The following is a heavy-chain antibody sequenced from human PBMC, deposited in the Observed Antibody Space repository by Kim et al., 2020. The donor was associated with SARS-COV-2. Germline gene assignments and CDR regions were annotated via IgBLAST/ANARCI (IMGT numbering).Heavy chain of an antibody. Sequence: ASVKVSCKASGYTFTGHFIHWVRQAPGQGLEWMGRINPNNGDAESTQRFQGRITMTTDTSINTVYMDLSSLTSDDTVVYYCAREKAGGFDFWGQGTLVTVSS. J-gene: IGHJ4*02. CDR2: INPNNGDA. V-gene: IGHV1-2*05. D-gene: IGHD3-16*01. CDR3: AREKAGGFDF. CDR1: GYTFTGHF.